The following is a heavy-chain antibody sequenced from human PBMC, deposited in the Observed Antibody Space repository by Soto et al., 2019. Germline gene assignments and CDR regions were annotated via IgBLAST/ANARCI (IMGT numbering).Heavy chain of an antibody. Sequence: PGGSLRLSCTASGFTFGDYAMSWFRQAPGKGLEWVGFIRSKAYGGTTEYAASVKGRFTISRDDSKSIAYLQMNSLKTEDTAVYYCTRVSTQYYYDSSGYYGWGQGTLVTVS. J-gene: IGHJ4*02. CDR3: TRVSTQYYYDSSGYYG. V-gene: IGHV3-49*03. CDR1: GFTFGDYA. D-gene: IGHD3-22*01. CDR2: IRSKAYGGTT.